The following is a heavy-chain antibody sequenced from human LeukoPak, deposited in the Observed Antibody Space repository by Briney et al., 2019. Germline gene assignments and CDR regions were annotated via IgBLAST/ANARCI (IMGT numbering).Heavy chain of an antibody. J-gene: IGHJ4*02. CDR2: ISGSGGST. CDR1: GFTFSSYA. Sequence: GGSLRLSCAASGFTFSSYAMSWVRQAPGEGLEWVSAISGSGGSTYYADSVKGRFTISRDNSKNTLYLQMNSLRAEDTAVYYCAKGRGRYCSSTSCYSYFDYWGQGTLVTVSS. D-gene: IGHD2-2*01. CDR3: AKGRGRYCSSTSCYSYFDY. V-gene: IGHV3-23*01.